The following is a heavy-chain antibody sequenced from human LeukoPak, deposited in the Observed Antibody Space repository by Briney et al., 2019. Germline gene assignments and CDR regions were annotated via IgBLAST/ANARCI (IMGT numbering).Heavy chain of an antibody. D-gene: IGHD1-26*01. Sequence: GGSLRLSCAASGFNFRRYAMHWVRQAPGKGLEWVAVISSDGNTKYYADSVKGRFSMSRDNSKNTLYVQMNSLRSEDTAVHYCTRDLGSNGRRDYFDSWGQGTLVTVSS. CDR3: TRDLGSNGRRDYFDS. V-gene: IGHV3-30-3*01. CDR1: GFNFRRYA. J-gene: IGHJ4*02. CDR2: ISSDGNTK.